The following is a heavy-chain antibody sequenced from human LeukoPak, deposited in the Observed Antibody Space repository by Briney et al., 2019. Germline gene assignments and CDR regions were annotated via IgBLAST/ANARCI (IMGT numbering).Heavy chain of an antibody. V-gene: IGHV3-48*03. CDR1: GFTFSSYE. J-gene: IGHJ3*02. CDR2: ISSSSSII. Sequence: GGSLRLSCAASGFTFSSYEMNWVRQAPGKGLEWVSYISSSSSIISYADSVKARFTISRDNAKNSLYLQMNSLRAEDTAVYYCARGDSAYDDRLGDAFDIWGQGTMVTVSS. CDR3: ARGDSAYDDRLGDAFDI. D-gene: IGHD5-12*01.